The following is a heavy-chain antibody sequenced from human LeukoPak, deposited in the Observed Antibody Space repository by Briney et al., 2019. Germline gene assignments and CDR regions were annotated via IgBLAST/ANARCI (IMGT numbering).Heavy chain of an antibody. CDR1: GGSISSGVYY. D-gene: IGHD3-22*01. J-gene: IGHJ4*02. Sequence: SETLSLTCTVSGGSISSGVYYWSWIRQHPGKGLEWIGYIYYSGSTYYNPSLKSRVTISVDTSKNQFSLKLSSVTAADTAVYYCAVYDSSGFDYWGQGTLVTVSS. CDR2: IYYSGST. CDR3: AVYDSSGFDY. V-gene: IGHV4-31*03.